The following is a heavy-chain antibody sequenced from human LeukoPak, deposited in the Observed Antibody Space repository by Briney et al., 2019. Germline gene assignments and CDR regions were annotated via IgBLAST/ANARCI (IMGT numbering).Heavy chain of an antibody. CDR2: ISVGGGNT. CDR3: AKDKGYSYGPNQFYFDY. V-gene: IGHV3-23*01. Sequence: GGSLRLSCAASGFTFSSYGMSWVRQAPGKGLEWVSAISVGGGNTYYADSVKGRFTISRDNSKNTLYLQMNSLRAEDTAIYYCAKDKGYSYGPNQFYFDYWGQGTLVTVSS. CDR1: GFTFSSYG. D-gene: IGHD5-18*01. J-gene: IGHJ4*02.